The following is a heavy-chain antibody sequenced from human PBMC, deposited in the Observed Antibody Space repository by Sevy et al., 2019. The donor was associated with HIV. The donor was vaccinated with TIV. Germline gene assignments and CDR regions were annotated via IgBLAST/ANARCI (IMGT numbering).Heavy chain of an antibody. CDR2: LYYSGST. J-gene: IGHJ6*02. V-gene: IGHV4-59*01. Sequence: SETLSLSCTVSGGSISSYYWSWIRRPPGKGLEWIGYLYYSGSTNDNPSLKSRVTISVDTSKNQFSLKLSSVTAADTAVYYCARAMTPYHYYYGMDVWGQGTTVTVSS. CDR3: ARAMTPYHYYYGMDV. CDR1: GGSISSYY.